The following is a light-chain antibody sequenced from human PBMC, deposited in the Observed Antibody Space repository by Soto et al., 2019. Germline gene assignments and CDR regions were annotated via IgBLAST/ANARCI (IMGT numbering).Light chain of an antibody. V-gene: IGKV3-15*01. CDR3: RQCRDGPLFP. CDR1: QSVSSY. CDR2: GAS. Sequence: EIVMTQSPATLSVSPGERVTLSCRASQSVSSYLAWYQHKPGQPPRLLIYGASTRATGIPARFSGSGSGTDFPLPISSLHSEVFAFFFCRQCRDGPLFPSAQGTRLEIK. J-gene: IGKJ5*01.